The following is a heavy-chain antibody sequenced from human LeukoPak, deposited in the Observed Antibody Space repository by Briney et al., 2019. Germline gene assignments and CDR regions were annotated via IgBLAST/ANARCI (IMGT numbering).Heavy chain of an antibody. CDR1: GYTFTSYD. CDR3: ARVWGSADY. V-gene: IGHV1-8*01. CDR2: TNPNSGHT. J-gene: IGHJ4*02. D-gene: IGHD3-16*01. Sequence: ASVKVSSKASGYTFTSYDINWVRQATGQGLEWMGWTNPNSGHTGAAQKFQGRVTMTRDTSTSTAYMELSGLRSDDTAVYYCARVWGSADYWGQGTLVTVSS.